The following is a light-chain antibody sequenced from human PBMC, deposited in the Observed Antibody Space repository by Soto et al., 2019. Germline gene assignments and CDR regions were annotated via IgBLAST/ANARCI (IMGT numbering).Light chain of an antibody. Sequence: QMTQSPSSLSASVVDRVTITCRASQDISNYLAWYQQKPGGAPKLLIYEASTLQSGVPSRFSGSGSGADFTLTISSLQPEDVAIYYCQTYNDAPRTFGQGTRVEMK. J-gene: IGKJ1*01. CDR3: QTYNDAPRT. V-gene: IGKV1-27*01. CDR2: EAS. CDR1: QDISNY.